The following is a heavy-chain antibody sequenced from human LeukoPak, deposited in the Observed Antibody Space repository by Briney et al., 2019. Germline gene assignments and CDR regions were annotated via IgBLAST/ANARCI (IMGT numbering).Heavy chain of an antibody. J-gene: IGHJ4*02. CDR2: IYYNGST. CDR3: ARRTGGYCSSTSCSYYFDY. V-gene: IGHV4-39*01. CDR1: GDSISSSSYY. Sequence: SETLSLTCTVSGDSISSSSYYWGWIRQPPGKGLEWIGSIYYNGSTYYNPSLKSRVTISVDTSKNQFSLKLSSVTAADTAVYYCARRTGGYCSSTSCSYYFDYWGQGTLVTVSS. D-gene: IGHD2-2*01.